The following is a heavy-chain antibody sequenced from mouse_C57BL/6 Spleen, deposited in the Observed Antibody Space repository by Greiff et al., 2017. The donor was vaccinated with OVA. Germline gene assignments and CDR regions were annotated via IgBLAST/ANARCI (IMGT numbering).Heavy chain of an antibody. J-gene: IGHJ4*01. CDR1: GFTFSDYG. D-gene: IGHD1-1*01. CDR2: ISSGSSTI. V-gene: IGHV5-17*01. Sequence: EVHLVESGGGLVKPGGSLKLSCAASGFTFSDYGMHWVRQAPEKGLEWVAYISSGSSTIYYADTVKGRFTISRDNAKNTLFLQMTSLRSEDTAMYYCARRSTVVRAMDYWGQGTSVTVSS. CDR3: ARRSTVVRAMDY.